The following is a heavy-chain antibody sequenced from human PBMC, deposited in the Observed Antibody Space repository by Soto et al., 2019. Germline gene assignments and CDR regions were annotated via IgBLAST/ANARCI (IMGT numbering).Heavy chain of an antibody. CDR2: IYPGDSDT. Sequence: PGESLKISCKGSGYSFTSYWIGWVRQMPGKGLEWMGIIYPGDSDTRYSPSFQGQVTISADKSISTAYLQWSSLKASDTAMYYCARFQYYYDSSGSYFGNWGQGTLVTVSS. V-gene: IGHV5-51*01. CDR1: GYSFTSYW. J-gene: IGHJ4*02. CDR3: ARFQYYYDSSGSYFGN. D-gene: IGHD3-22*01.